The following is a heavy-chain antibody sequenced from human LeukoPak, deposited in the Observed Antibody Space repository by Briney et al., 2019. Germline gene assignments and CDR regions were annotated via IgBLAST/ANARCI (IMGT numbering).Heavy chain of an antibody. D-gene: IGHD3-22*01. CDR2: MKQDGSQK. CDR3: AKYFGAMIDQYFDY. Sequence: PGGSLRLSCVASGFTFSSYWMSWVRQAPGKWLEWVAKMKQDGSQKYYVDSVKGRFTISRDNAKNSLFLQMNSLRAEDTAVYYCAKYFGAMIDQYFDYWGQGTLVTVSS. J-gene: IGHJ4*02. CDR1: GFTFSSYW. V-gene: IGHV3-7*03.